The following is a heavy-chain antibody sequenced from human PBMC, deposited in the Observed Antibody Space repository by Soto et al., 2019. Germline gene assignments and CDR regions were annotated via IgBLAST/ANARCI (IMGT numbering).Heavy chain of an antibody. CDR1: GGSISSYY. V-gene: IGHV4-59*01. J-gene: IGHJ6*02. Sequence: SLTCTVSGGSISSYYWSWIRQPPGKGLEWIGYIYYSGSTNYNPSLKSRVTISVDTSKNQFSLKLSSVTAADTAVYYCARDRDSSSWYGDYYSMDVWGQGTTVTSP. CDR2: IYYSGST. D-gene: IGHD6-13*01. CDR3: ARDRDSSSWYGDYYSMDV.